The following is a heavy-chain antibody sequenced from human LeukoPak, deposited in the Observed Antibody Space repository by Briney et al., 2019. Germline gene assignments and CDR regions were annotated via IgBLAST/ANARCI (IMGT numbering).Heavy chain of an antibody. Sequence: SETLSLTCTVSGASIRSSIYYWGWIRQPPGKGLEWIGSIYYSGSTYYNPSLKSRVTISVDTSKNQFSLKLSSVTAADTAVYYCAREVGATHSPDYWGQGTLVTVSS. V-gene: IGHV4-39*07. CDR2: IYYSGST. D-gene: IGHD1-26*01. J-gene: IGHJ4*02. CDR1: GASIRSSIYY. CDR3: AREVGATHSPDY.